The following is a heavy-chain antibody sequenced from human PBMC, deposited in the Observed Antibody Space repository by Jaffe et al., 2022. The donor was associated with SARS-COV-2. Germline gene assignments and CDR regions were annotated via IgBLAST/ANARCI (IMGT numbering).Heavy chain of an antibody. CDR1: GFTFSNYA. J-gene: IGHJ3*02. D-gene: IGHD3-10*01. CDR2: ISGSGGNT. Sequence: EVQLVESGGGLVQPGGSLRLSCAASGFTFSNYAMTWVRQAPGKGLEWVSTISGSGGNTYYADSVKGRFTISRDISKNTLYLQMNSLRAEDTAIYYCAKGYYGSGTYFDGLDIWGQGTMVAVSS. V-gene: IGHV3-23*04. CDR3: AKGYYGSGTYFDGLDI.